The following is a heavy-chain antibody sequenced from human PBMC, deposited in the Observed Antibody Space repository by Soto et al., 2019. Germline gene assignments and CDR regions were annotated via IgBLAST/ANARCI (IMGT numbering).Heavy chain of an antibody. V-gene: IGHV4-59*01. CDR1: GGSITSYY. D-gene: IGHD6-13*01. J-gene: IGHJ5*02. Sequence: QVQLQESGPGLVKPSETLSLTCTVSGGSITSYYWSWIRQPPGKGLEWIGYIYYSGNTNYNPSLKSRVTISVDPSKNQFSLKLTSVTAADTAVDYCAIGGAAAARGWFDPWGQGTLVTVSS. CDR2: IYYSGNT. CDR3: AIGGAAAARGWFDP.